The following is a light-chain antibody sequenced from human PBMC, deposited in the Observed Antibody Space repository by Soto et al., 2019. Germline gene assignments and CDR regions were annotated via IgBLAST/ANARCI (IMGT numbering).Light chain of an antibody. J-gene: IGKJ5*01. CDR1: QSISNW. V-gene: IGKV1-39*01. Sequence: DIQMTQSPSTLPASVGDRVTITCRASQSISNWLAWYQQKPGKAPKFLVYGVSKLQSGVPSRFTGSGSGTDFTLTVNDLQPEDFATYYCQQSYSSPTTFGQGTRLEIK. CDR2: GVS. CDR3: QQSYSSPTT.